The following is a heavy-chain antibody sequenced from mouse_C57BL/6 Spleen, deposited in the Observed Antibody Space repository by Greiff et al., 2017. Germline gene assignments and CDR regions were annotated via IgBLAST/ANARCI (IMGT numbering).Heavy chain of an antibody. CDR3: ARSYDYDWYFDV. V-gene: IGHV3-6*01. Sequence: ESGPGLVKPSQSLSLTCSFTGYSITSGYYWNWIRQFPGNKLEWMGYISYDGSNNYNPSLKNRISITRDTSKNQFFLKLNSVTTEDTATYYCARSYDYDWYFDVWGTGATVTVSS. D-gene: IGHD2-4*01. CDR1: GYSITSGYY. J-gene: IGHJ1*03. CDR2: ISYDGSN.